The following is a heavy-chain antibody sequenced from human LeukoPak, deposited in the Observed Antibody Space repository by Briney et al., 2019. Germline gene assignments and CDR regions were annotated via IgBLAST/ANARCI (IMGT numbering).Heavy chain of an antibody. CDR3: AKDPRSIAALGEDY. Sequence: PGGSLRLSCAASGFTFSSFAMSWVRPAPGKGREWGSANSGSGGSTYYAASVKGRFTISRDNSKNTLYLQMNSLRAEDTAVYYCAKDPRSIAALGEDYWGQGTLVTVSS. D-gene: IGHD6-6*01. J-gene: IGHJ4*02. CDR1: GFTFSSFA. V-gene: IGHV3-23*01. CDR2: NSGSGGST.